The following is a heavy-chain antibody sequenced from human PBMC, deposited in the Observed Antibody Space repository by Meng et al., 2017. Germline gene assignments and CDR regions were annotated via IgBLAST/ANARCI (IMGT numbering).Heavy chain of an antibody. CDR3: ASMGY. CDR2: ISYDGTDK. D-gene: IGHD3-10*01. J-gene: IGHJ4*02. Sequence: QVKLVGSGGGVVQPGRSLRLSCAVSGFTFSSYPLHWVRQAPGKGLEWVAVISYDGTDKYYADSVKGRFTISRDNSKNTLYLQMNSLRAEDTAVYYCASMGYWGQGTLVTVSS. V-gene: IGHV3-30*01. CDR1: GFTFSSYP.